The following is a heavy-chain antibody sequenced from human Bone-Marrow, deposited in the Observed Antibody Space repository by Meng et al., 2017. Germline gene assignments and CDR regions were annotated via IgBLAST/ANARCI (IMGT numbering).Heavy chain of an antibody. J-gene: IGHJ4*02. D-gene: IGHD1-26*01. CDR3: AKDSGTYAPGY. Sequence: GGSLRLSCAASGFTFSRFAMNWVRQALGKGLEWVSTISGTGLSTYYADSVKGRFTISRDISKNTLYLQMNSLRAEDTAVYYCAKDSGTYAPGYWGQGTLVTVSS. V-gene: IGHV3-23*01. CDR1: GFTFSRFA. CDR2: ISGTGLST.